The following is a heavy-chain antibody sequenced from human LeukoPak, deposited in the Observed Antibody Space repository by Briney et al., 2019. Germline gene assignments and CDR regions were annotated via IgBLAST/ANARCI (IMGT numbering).Heavy chain of an antibody. CDR3: ARDNGYSYGYFDY. CDR1: GGTFSSYA. CDR2: IIPIFGTA. J-gene: IGHJ4*02. Sequence: GASVKVSCTASGGTFSSYAISWVRQAPGQGLEWMGGIIPIFGTANYAQKFQGRVTITADESTSTAYMELSSLRSEDTAVYYCARDNGYSYGYFDYWGQGTLVTVSS. D-gene: IGHD5-18*01. V-gene: IGHV1-69*13.